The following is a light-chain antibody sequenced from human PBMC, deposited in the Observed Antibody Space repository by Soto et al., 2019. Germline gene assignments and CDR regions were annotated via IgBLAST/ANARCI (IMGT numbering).Light chain of an antibody. CDR3: QQYSNWPPIT. Sequence: EIVMTQSPSTLSVSPGERAPLSCMASESVSRNLAWYQQKPGQAPRLLIYDTSTRATGIPARFSGSGSGTEFTLTISSLQSEDFAVYYCQQYSNWPPITFGQGTRLEIK. V-gene: IGKV3-15*01. CDR1: ESVSRN. CDR2: DTS. J-gene: IGKJ5*01.